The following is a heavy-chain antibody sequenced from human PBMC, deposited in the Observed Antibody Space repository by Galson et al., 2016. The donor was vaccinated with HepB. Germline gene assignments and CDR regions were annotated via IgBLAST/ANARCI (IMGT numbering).Heavy chain of an antibody. V-gene: IGHV4-39*02. CDR2: MYYSGST. D-gene: IGHD2-21*02. CDR1: GGSISSLIYY. Sequence: SETLSLTCTVSGGSISSLIYYWGWIRQSPGKGLEWIGSMYYSGSTYYNPSLKSRVTISVDTSKNHFSLKLSSVTAADTAVFYCASHRTYCGGDCYPGTFESWGQGTLVTVSS. J-gene: IGHJ4*02. CDR3: ASHRTYCGGDCYPGTFES.